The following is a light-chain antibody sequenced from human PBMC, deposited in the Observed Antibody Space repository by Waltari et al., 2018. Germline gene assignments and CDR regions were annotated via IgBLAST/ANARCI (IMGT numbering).Light chain of an antibody. CDR1: QSITSN. CDR3: QQYNNWLPLT. V-gene: IGKV3-15*01. CDR2: GAS. J-gene: IGKJ4*01. Sequence: EIVLTPSPVILSVSPGERTTLSCRASQSITSNLAWYQQKPGQSPRLRIYGASIRAAGIPARFSGSGSGTEFTLTISSLQSEDFAVYYCQQYNNWLPLTFGGGTKVEIK.